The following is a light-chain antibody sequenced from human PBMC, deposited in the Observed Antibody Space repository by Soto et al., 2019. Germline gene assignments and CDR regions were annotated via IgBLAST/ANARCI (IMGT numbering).Light chain of an antibody. V-gene: IGKV1-6*01. J-gene: IGKJ1*01. CDR1: QGIGNA. Sequence: AIRMTHSPSSLSASVGYRVTISCRASQGIGNALGWYQQKPGKTPKVLIYGASNLQSGVPPRFSGSVSGTDFTLAISSLQPEDSATYYWLQASNYPWTFGQGTKVELK. CDR3: LQASNYPWT. CDR2: GAS.